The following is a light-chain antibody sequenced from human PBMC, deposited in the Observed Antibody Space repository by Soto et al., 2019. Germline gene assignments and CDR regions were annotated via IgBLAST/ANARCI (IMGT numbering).Light chain of an antibody. CDR1: QAIITY. Sequence: DIQMTQSPSSLSASVGDRVAITCRASQAIITYLNWYQQKPGKAPNLLIYDASNLETGVPSRFSGSGSETDFTFTISSLQPEDVATYYCQQYDNLPFTFGPGTKVDLK. J-gene: IGKJ3*01. CDR2: DAS. CDR3: QQYDNLPFT. V-gene: IGKV1-33*01.